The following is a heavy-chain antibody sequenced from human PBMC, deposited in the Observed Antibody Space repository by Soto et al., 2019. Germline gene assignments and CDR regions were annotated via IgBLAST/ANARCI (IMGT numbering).Heavy chain of an antibody. V-gene: IGHV1-8*01. CDR2: MNPNSVNT. CDR3: AREVGAKGGLDY. D-gene: IGHD1-26*01. CDR1: GYTFTSYD. Sequence: QVQLVQSGAEVKKPGASVKVSCKASGYTFTSYDINWVRQATGQGLEWMGWMNPNSVNTVYAQKFQGRVTMTRSTSISTAYMELSSLRSEDMAVYYCAREVGAKGGLDYWGQGTLVTVSS. J-gene: IGHJ4*02.